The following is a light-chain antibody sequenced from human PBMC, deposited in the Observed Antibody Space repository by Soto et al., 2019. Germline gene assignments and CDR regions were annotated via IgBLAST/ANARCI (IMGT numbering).Light chain of an antibody. CDR1: ESVSRY. V-gene: IGKV3-11*01. CDR2: DAS. J-gene: IGKJ4*01. Sequence: EIVLTQSPATLSLSPGNRATLSCRASESVSRYLAWYQQKPGQAPRLLIYDASNRATGIPARFSGSGSGTDFTLTITSXXPEXXAVYYCQQRSNWPSTFGGGTKVEIK. CDR3: QQRSNWPST.